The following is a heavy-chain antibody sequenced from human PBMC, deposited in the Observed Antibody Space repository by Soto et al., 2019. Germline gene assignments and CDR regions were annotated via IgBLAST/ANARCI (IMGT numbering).Heavy chain of an antibody. J-gene: IGHJ4*02. D-gene: IGHD3-10*01. CDR3: ARQDGSGTYYFDS. Sequence: GESLNLSCKASGYSFTFFWIAWVRQMPGKGLEWMGIIYPRDSDTRYSPSFQGQVSISVDKSISTAYLQWSSLKASDTAMYYCARQDGSGTYYFDSWGQGTLVTVSS. CDR1: GYSFTFFW. CDR2: IYPRDSDT. V-gene: IGHV5-51*01.